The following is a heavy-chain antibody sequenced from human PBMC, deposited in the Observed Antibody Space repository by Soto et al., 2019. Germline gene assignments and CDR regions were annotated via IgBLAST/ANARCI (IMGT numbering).Heavy chain of an antibody. D-gene: IGHD2-15*01. CDR2: IDPSDSYI. CDR3: ARLGDCSGGSCFSRYYYHGIDV. J-gene: IGHJ6*02. CDR1: GYSLATYW. Sequence: GESLKIPCKSSGYSLATYWITWVRQMPGKGLEWMGRIDPSDSYINYSPSFQGRVTISADKSLNTAYLQWSSLEASDTAMYYCARLGDCSGGSCFSRYYYHGIDVWGQGTTVTVYS. V-gene: IGHV5-10-1*01.